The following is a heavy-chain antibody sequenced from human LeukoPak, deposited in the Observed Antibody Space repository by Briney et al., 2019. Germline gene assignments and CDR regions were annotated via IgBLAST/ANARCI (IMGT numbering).Heavy chain of an antibody. J-gene: IGHJ4*02. Sequence: PGGSLRLSCAASGFTFSSYAMSWVRQAPGKGLEWVSAISGSGGSTYYADSVKGRFTISSDNSKNTLYLQMNSLRAEDTAVYYCAKYSRAGVRGVIAHWGQGTLVTVSS. CDR3: AKYSRAGVRGVIAH. CDR2: ISGSGGST. V-gene: IGHV3-23*01. D-gene: IGHD3-10*01. CDR1: GFTFSSYA.